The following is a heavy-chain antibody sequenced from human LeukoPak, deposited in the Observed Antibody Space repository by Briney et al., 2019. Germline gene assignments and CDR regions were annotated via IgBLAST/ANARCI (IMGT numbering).Heavy chain of an antibody. V-gene: IGHV4-59*01. CDR2: IYYSGST. CDR3: AREFLYYDFWSGSPYQNWFDP. Sequence: PSGTLSLTCTVSGGSISSYYWSWIRQPPGKGLEWIGYIYYSGSTNYNPSLKSRVTISVDTSKNQFSLKLSSVTAAGTAVYYCAREFLYYDFWSGSPYQNWFDPWGQGTLVTVSS. J-gene: IGHJ5*02. D-gene: IGHD3-3*01. CDR1: GGSISSYY.